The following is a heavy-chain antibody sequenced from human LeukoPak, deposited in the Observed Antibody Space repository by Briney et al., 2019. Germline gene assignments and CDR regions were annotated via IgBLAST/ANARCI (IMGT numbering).Heavy chain of an antibody. J-gene: IGHJ4*02. D-gene: IGHD1-26*01. CDR2: INHSGST. CDR1: GGSFSGYY. V-gene: IGHV4-34*01. Sequence: SETLSLTCAVYGGSFSGYYWSWIRQPPGKGLEWIGEINHSGSTNYNPSLKSRVTISVDTSKNQFSRKLSSVTAADTAVYYCAIVEWELHTTPKEGGGRNYWGQGTLVTVSS. CDR3: AIVEWELHTTPKEGGGRNY.